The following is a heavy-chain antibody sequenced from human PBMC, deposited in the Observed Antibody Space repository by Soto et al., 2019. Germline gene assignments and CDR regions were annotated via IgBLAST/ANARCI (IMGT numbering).Heavy chain of an antibody. CDR1: GFTLSDHY. CDR2: SRDKAQGYST. CDR3: APPHGIAARLEY. Sequence: GGSLRLSCAGSGFTLSDHYIDWVRQAPGKGLEWVGRSRDKAQGYSTAYAASVKGRFTISRDNAKNSLFLQMNSLRAEDTAVYYCAPPHGIAARLEYWGQGTLVTVSS. D-gene: IGHD6-6*01. V-gene: IGHV3-72*01. J-gene: IGHJ4*02.